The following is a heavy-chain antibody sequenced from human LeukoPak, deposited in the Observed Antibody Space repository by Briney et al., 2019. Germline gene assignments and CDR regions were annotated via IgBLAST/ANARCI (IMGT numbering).Heavy chain of an antibody. J-gene: IGHJ4*02. Sequence: ASVKVSCKASGYTFTGYYMHWVRQAPGQGLEWMGWINPNSGGTNYAQKFQGRVTMTRDTSISTAYMELSRLRSDDTAVYYCARQTLYSSGWYGIYDYWGQGTLVTVSS. CDR3: ARQTLYSSGWYGIYDY. CDR2: INPNSGGT. D-gene: IGHD6-19*01. V-gene: IGHV1-2*02. CDR1: GYTFTGYY.